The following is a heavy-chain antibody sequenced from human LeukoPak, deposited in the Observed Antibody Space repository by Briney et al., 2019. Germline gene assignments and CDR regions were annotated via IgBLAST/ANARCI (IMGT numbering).Heavy chain of an antibody. CDR3: ARARRDCSSTSCYYYFDY. D-gene: IGHD2-2*01. Sequence: ASVKVSCKASGGTFSSYAINWVRQATGQGLEWMGWMNPNSGNTGYAQKFQGRVTNTRNTSISTAYMELSSLRSEDTAVYYCARARRDCSSTSCYYYFDYWGQGTLVTVSS. CDR1: GGTFSSYA. CDR2: MNPNSGNT. J-gene: IGHJ4*02. V-gene: IGHV1-8*03.